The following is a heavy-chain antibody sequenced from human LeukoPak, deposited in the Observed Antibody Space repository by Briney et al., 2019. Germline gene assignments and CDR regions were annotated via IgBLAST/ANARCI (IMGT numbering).Heavy chain of an antibody. J-gene: IGHJ4*02. CDR1: GFTFSNFG. CDR2: ASYDGTNK. V-gene: IGHV3-30*18. CDR3: AKDRGRKVAALDY. Sequence: QPGGSLRLSCAASGFTFSNFGMHWVRQAPGKGLEWVAIASYDGTNKYYADSVKGRFTISRDNSKNTLYLQLNSLRVEDTAVYFCAKDRGRKVAALDYWGQGTLVTVSS. D-gene: IGHD2-15*01.